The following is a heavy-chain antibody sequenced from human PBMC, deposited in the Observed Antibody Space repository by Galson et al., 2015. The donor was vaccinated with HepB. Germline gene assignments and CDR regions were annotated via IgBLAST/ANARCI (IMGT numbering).Heavy chain of an antibody. J-gene: IGHJ6*03. Sequence: SLRLSCAASGFTFSSYSMNWVRQAPGKGLEWVSSISSSSSYIYYADSVKGRFTISRDNAKNSLYLQMNSLRAEDTAVYYCARVGDSSSWYRYYYYYMDVWGKGTTVTVSS. CDR3: ARVGDSSSWYRYYYYYMDV. CDR2: ISSSSSYI. V-gene: IGHV3-21*01. D-gene: IGHD6-13*01. CDR1: GFTFSSYS.